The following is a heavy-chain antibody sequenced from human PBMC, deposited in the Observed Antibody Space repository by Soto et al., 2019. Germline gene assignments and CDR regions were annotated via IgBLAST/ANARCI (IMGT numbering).Heavy chain of an antibody. D-gene: IGHD2-21*01. CDR3: ARDLTQCDGDCQNY. V-gene: IGHV3-66*01. Sequence: WGSLRLSCAASGFTVSTNYMTWVRQAPGKGLEWVSLIYSGGSTFYADSVKGRFTISRDKSKNTLYLQMNSLRVEDTAVYYCARDLTQCDGDCQNYWGRGTLVTVSS. CDR2: IYSGGST. CDR1: GFTVSTNY. J-gene: IGHJ4*02.